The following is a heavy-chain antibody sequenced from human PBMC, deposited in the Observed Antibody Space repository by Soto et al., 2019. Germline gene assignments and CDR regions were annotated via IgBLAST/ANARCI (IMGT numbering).Heavy chain of an antibody. D-gene: IGHD3-10*01. J-gene: IGHJ5*02. CDR2: ISYDGSNK. CDR3: AKDPGMVRGVRGLRYNWFDP. CDR1: GFTFSSYG. V-gene: IGHV3-30*18. Sequence: QVQLVESGGGVVQPGRSLRLSCAASGFTFSSYGMHWVRQAPGKGLEWVAVISYDGSNKYYADSVKGRFTITRDNSKNTLYLQMNSLRAEDTAVYYCAKDPGMVRGVRGLRYNWFDPWGQGTLVTVSS.